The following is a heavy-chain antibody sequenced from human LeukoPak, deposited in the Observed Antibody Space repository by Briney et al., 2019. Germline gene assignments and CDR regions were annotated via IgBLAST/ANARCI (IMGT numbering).Heavy chain of an antibody. V-gene: IGHV3-73*01. D-gene: IGHD3-9*01. Sequence: GGSLKLSCAASGFTFSGSAMHWVRQASGKGLEWVGRIRSKANSYATAYAASVKGRFTISRDDSKNTAYLQMNSLKTEDTAVYCCTRREFDWLSYYYYYYMDVWGKGTTVTVSS. J-gene: IGHJ6*03. CDR2: IRSKANSYAT. CDR3: TRREFDWLSYYYYYYMDV. CDR1: GFTFSGSA.